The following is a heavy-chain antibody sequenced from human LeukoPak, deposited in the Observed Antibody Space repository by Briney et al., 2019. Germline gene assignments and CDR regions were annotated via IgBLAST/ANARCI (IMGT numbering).Heavy chain of an antibody. D-gene: IGHD3-22*01. J-gene: IGHJ3*02. V-gene: IGHV4-59*01. CDR1: GASISSSY. Sequence: SGTLSLTCTVSGASISSSYWSWIRQPPGKRLEWIGYIYYNGNTNSNPSLKSRLTISADTSKNQLSLNLSSVTAADTAVYYCVRGNYDNRGYSNAFDIWGQGAMVTVSS. CDR3: VRGNYDNRGYSNAFDI. CDR2: IYYNGNT.